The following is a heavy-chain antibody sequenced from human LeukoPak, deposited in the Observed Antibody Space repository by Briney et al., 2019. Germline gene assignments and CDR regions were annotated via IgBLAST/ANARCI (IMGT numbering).Heavy chain of an antibody. CDR2: IYYSGST. CDR1: GGSFSTYY. CDR3: ARAVITFGGAVAKGFDC. Sequence: SETLSLTCTVSGGSFSTYYRSWLRQPPGKGLEWIGYIYYSGSTDYNPSLKSRVTMSLDTSKNQFSLNLSSLTAVDTAVYYCARAVITFGGAVAKGFDCWGQGTLVTVSS. V-gene: IGHV4-59*01. D-gene: IGHD3-16*01. J-gene: IGHJ4*02.